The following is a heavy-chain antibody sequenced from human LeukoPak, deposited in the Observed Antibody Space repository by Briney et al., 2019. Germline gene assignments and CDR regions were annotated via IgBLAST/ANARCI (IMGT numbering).Heavy chain of an antibody. V-gene: IGHV3-30*02. J-gene: IGHJ4*02. Sequence: PGGSLRLSCAASGFTFSNYNMHWVRQAPGKGLEWMAFIRYDGSDKTYVDSVKGRFTISRDNSKNTLYLQINSLRAEDTAVYYCARGPASWGQGTLVTVSS. CDR3: ARGPAS. CDR1: GFTFSNYN. CDR2: IRYDGSDK.